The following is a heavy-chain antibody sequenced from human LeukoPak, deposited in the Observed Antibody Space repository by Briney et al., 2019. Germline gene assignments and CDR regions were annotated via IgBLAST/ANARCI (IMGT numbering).Heavy chain of an antibody. CDR1: GVPISTYY. V-gene: IGHV4-59*01. J-gene: IGHJ4*02. CDR3: ARNDQGRQNDY. CDR2: VYYNGDI. Sequence: SETLSLTCSVSGVPISTYYWSWLRQSPGKGLEWIAYVYYNGDIMYNPSPKSRVTISLDTSKNQFSLSMTSVTAADTAVYFCARNDQGRQNDYWGQGTLVTVSS. D-gene: IGHD2-15*01.